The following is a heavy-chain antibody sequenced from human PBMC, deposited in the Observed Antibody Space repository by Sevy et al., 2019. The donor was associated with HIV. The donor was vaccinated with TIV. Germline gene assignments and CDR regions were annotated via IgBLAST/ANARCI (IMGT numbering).Heavy chain of an antibody. CDR2: IRSKAYGGTT. D-gene: IGHD1-20*01. V-gene: IGHV3-49*03. CDR3: TRVAPITGTTTAYYYYYCGMDV. CDR1: GFTIGDYA. J-gene: IGHJ6*02. Sequence: GGSLRLSCTASGFTIGDYAMSWFRQAPGKGLEWVGFIRSKAYGGTTESAPTVKGRFTISSHDFKSIVYLPMNSLKTEDTAGYYCTRVAPITGTTTAYYYYYCGMDVWGQGTMVTVSS.